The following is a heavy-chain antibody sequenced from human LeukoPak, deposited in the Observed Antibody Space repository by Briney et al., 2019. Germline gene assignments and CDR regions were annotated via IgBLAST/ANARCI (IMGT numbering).Heavy chain of an antibody. CDR1: GFTFSSYS. D-gene: IGHD6-6*01. J-gene: IGHJ4*02. CDR3: ARTSGESTAALRAPFDY. V-gene: IGHV3-21*01. Sequence: GGSLTLSCAVSGFTFSSYSMTWVRQAPGKGLEWVSSISSSSGYKYYADSVKGRFTISRDSAKNSLYLQMDSLRAEDAAVYYCARTSGESTAALRAPFDYWGQGTLATVSS. CDR2: ISSSSGYK.